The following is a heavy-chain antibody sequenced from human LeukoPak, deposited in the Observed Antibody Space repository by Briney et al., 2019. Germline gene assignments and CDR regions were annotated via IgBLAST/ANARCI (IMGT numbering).Heavy chain of an antibody. V-gene: IGHV4-34*01. CDR2: INHSGST. CDR1: GGSFSGYY. J-gene: IGHJ4*02. D-gene: IGHD3-16*02. CDR3: ARRVWGSYRYTDFDY. Sequence: SKTLSLTCAVYGGSFSGYYWSWIRQPPGKGLEWIGEINHSGSTNYNPSLKSRVTLSVDTSKNQFSLKLSSVNAADTAVFYCARRVWGSYRYTDFDYWGQGTLVTVSS.